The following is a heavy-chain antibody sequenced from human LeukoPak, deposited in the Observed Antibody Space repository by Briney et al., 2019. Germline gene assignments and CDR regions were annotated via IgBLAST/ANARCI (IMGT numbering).Heavy chain of an antibody. J-gene: IGHJ6*03. D-gene: IGHD2-15*01. CDR2: ISGNNDDT. V-gene: IGHV1-18*01. CDR3: ARAGYCSGGSCYPYYYYYYMDV. Sequence: ASVKVSCKASGYTFTSYAISWVRQAPGQGLEWMGWISGNNDDTNYAQRLHGRLTMTTYTSTSTAYMELRSLRSDDTAVYYCARAGYCSGGSCYPYYYYYYMDVWGKGTTVTVSS. CDR1: GYTFTSYA.